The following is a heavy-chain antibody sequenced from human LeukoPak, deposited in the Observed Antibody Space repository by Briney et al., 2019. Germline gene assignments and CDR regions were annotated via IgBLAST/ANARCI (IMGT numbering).Heavy chain of an antibody. V-gene: IGHV1-69*13. J-gene: IGHJ3*02. CDR2: IIPIFGTA. Sequence: SVKVSCKASGGTFSSYAISWVRQAPGQGLEWMGGIIPIFGTANYAQKFQGRVTITADESTSTAYMELGSLRSEDTAVYYCAATLEITIFGVVTHGGAFDIWGQGTMVTVSS. CDR3: AATLEITIFGVVTHGGAFDI. CDR1: GGTFSSYA. D-gene: IGHD3-3*01.